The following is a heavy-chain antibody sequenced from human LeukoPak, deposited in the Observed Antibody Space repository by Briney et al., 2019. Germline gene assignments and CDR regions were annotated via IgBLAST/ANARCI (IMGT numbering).Heavy chain of an antibody. CDR1: GITASSYA. CDR2: ISSSGDRT. J-gene: IGHJ3*02. CDR3: AKDPNGDYIGAFDM. D-gene: IGHD4-17*01. V-gene: IGHV3-23*01. Sequence: PGGSLRLSCAASGITASSYAMTWVRQAPGKGLEWVSSISSSGDRTMYADSVKGRFTISRDNFKNTLYLQMNSLRAEDTALYHCAKDPNGDYIGAFDMWGQGTMVTVSS.